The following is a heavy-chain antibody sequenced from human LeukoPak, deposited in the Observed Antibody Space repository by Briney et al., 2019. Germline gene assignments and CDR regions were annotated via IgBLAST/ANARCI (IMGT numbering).Heavy chain of an antibody. Sequence: GASVKVSCKVSGYTLTELSIHWVRQAPGKGLEWLTGISGFGGSTYYAASAKGRFTISRDNSGNTLFLQLNNLRVEDTAVYYCARRGGSSWSSFDYWGQGSLVTVSS. D-gene: IGHD6-13*01. J-gene: IGHJ4*02. CDR2: ISGFGGST. V-gene: IGHV3-23*01. CDR1: GYTLTELS. CDR3: ARRGGSSWSSFDY.